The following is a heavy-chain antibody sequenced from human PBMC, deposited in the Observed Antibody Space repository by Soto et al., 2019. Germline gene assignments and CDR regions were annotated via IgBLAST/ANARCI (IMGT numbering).Heavy chain of an antibody. D-gene: IGHD2-15*01. J-gene: IGHJ5*02. CDR1: GGTFSSYA. CDR2: IIPIFGTA. CDR3: ARAGVAATRYNWFDP. Sequence: SAKVSSKDSGGTFSSYAISWVRQAPGQGLEWMGGIIPIFGTANYAQKFQGRVTITADESTSTAYMELSSPRSGDTAVYYCARAGVAATRYNWFDPWGQGTLVTVSS. V-gene: IGHV1-69*13.